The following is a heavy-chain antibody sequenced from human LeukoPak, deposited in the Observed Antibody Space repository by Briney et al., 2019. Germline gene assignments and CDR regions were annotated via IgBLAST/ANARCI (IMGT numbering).Heavy chain of an antibody. D-gene: IGHD1-26*01. CDR2: IYYSGST. V-gene: IGHV4-39*07. CDR1: GGSISSSSYY. J-gene: IGHJ4*02. Sequence: PSETLSLTCTVSGGSISSSSYYWGWIRQPPGKGLEWIGSIYYSGSTYYNPSLKSRVTISVDTSKNQFSLKLSSVTAADTAVYYCARILVGATAADYWGQGTLVTVSS. CDR3: ARILVGATAADY.